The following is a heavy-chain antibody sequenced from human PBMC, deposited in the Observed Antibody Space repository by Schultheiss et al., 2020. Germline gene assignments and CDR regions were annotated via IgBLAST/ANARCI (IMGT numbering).Heavy chain of an antibody. D-gene: IGHD3-10*01. CDR3: ARGITMVRGANWFDP. CDR2: IIPILGIA. Sequence: SVKASCKASGGTFSSYAISWVRQAPGQGLEWMGRIIPILGIANYAQKFQGRVTITADESTSTAYMELSSLRSEDTAVYYCARGITMVRGANWFDPWGQGTLVTVSS. CDR1: GGTFSSYA. J-gene: IGHJ5*02. V-gene: IGHV1-69*04.